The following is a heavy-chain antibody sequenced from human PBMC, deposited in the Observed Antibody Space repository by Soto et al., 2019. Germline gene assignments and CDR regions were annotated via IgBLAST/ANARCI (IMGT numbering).Heavy chain of an antibody. CDR3: ARALSPKHSTYGVDALDV. J-gene: IGHJ3*01. CDR1: GFTFSTYW. Sequence: EVQLVESGGGLVQPGGSLRLSCAASGFTFSTYWMTWLRQAPGKGLEWVANIKNDGSVKNYLDSVEGRFTISRENAKDTLYLQMDSLRAEDAAVYYCARALSPKHSTYGVDALDVWGPGTVVTVSS. V-gene: IGHV3-7*05. D-gene: IGHD2-15*01. CDR2: IKNDGSVK.